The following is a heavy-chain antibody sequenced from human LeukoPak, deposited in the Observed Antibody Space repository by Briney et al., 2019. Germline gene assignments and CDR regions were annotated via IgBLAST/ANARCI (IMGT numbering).Heavy chain of an antibody. J-gene: IGHJ4*02. CDR1: GFTFSTYI. Sequence: GRSLRLSCEASGFTFSTYILTWVPHARGRGREWGSTSKAVDEARFYADSVKHRFTISRDNSKKRLYLQMNSPRADDTALYFCARDHESSGYPTSDYWGKGTLVTVSS. CDR3: ARDHESSGYPTSDY. D-gene: IGHD3-22*01. V-gene: IGHV3-23*01. CDR2: SKAVDEAR.